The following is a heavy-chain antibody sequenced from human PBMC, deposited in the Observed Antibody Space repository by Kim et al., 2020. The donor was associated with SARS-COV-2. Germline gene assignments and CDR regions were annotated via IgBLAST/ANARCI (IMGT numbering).Heavy chain of an antibody. D-gene: IGHD3-22*01. V-gene: IGHV4-31*03. CDR1: GGSISSGGYY. CDR2: IYYSGST. J-gene: IGHJ6*02. Sequence: SETLSLTCTVSGGSISSGGYYWSWIRQHPGKGLEWIGYIYYSGSTYYNPSLKSRVTISVDTSKNQFSLKLSSVTAADTAVYYCATLEGSGYPLSHYYYGMDVWGQGTTVTVSS. CDR3: ATLEGSGYPLSHYYYGMDV.